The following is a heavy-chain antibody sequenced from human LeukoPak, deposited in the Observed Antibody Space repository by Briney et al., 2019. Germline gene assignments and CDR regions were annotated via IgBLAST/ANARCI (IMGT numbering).Heavy chain of an antibody. CDR3: ARRGDGYKTLGAYAFDI. V-gene: IGHV1-69*13. CDR2: IIPIFGTA. D-gene: IGHD5-24*01. CDR1: GGTFSSYA. Sequence: SVKVSCKASGGTFSSYAISWVRQAPGQGLEWMGGIIPIFGTANYAQKFQGRVTITADESTSTAYMELSSLRSEDTAVYYCARRGDGYKTLGAYAFDIWGQGTMVTVSS. J-gene: IGHJ3*02.